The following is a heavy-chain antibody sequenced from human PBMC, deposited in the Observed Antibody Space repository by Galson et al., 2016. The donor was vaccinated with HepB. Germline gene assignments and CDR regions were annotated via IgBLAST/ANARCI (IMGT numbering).Heavy chain of an antibody. CDR3: ARDWEVVAGHGMGV. CDR2: MIPVFGTA. J-gene: IGHJ6*02. D-gene: IGHD6-19*01. V-gene: IGHV1-69*13. CDR1: GGTFMNYA. Sequence: SVKVSCKASGGTFMNYAINWVRQAPGQGLEWMGRMIPVFGTANYAQKFQGRITITADESTITVYTELSSLRSEDTAVYYCARDWEVVAGHGMGVWGQGTTVTVSS.